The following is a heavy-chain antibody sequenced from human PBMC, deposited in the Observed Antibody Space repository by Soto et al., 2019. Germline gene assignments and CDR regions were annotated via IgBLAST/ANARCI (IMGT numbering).Heavy chain of an antibody. J-gene: IGHJ4*02. CDR1: GFTFSSYA. CDR2: ISYDGSNK. D-gene: IGHD6-19*01. V-gene: IGHV3-30-3*01. CDR3: ARASIAVAGGLDY. Sequence: QVQLVESGGGVVQPGRSLRLSCAASGFTFSSYAMHWVRQAPGKGLEWVAVISYDGSNKYYADSVKGRVTISRDNSKNTLYLQMNSLRAEDTAVYYCARASIAVAGGLDYWGQGTLVTVSS.